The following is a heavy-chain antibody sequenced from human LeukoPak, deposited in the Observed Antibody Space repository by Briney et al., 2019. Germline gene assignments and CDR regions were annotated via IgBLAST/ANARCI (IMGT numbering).Heavy chain of an antibody. D-gene: IGHD2-2*01. CDR2: ISSSSSYI. V-gene: IGHV3-21*01. CDR3: ARGGYCSSTSCHGPFRFDP. J-gene: IGHJ5*02. CDR1: GFTFSSYS. Sequence: PGGSLRLSCAASGFTFSSYSMNWVRQAPGKGLEWVSSISSSSSYIYYADSVKGRFTISRDNAKNSLYLQMNSLRAEDTAVYYCARGGYCSSTSCHGPFRFDPWGQGTLVTVSS.